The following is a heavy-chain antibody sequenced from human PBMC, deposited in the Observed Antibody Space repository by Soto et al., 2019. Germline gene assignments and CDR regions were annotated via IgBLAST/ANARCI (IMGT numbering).Heavy chain of an antibody. CDR1: GFDFDDHA. D-gene: IGHD4-4*01. J-gene: IGHJ4*02. CDR2: ISWNGAFT. V-gene: IGHV3-9*01. CDR3: TRDIFRTITTVDF. Sequence: EVQLVESGGGLVQPGRSLRLSCVGSGFDFDDHAMSWVRQAPGKGLEWVSGISWNGAFTGYANSVRGRFTISRDDAKNSLFLQMNSLRPEDTAFYYCTRDIFRTITTVDFLGQGTLVTVSS.